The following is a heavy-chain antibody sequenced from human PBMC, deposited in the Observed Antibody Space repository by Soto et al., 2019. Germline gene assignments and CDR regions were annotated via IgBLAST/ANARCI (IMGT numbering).Heavy chain of an antibody. J-gene: IGHJ6*02. CDR2: ISAYNGNT. Sequence: ASVKVSCKASGYTFTSYHITWVRQAPGQGLEWMGWISAYNGNTNYAQKLQGRVTMTTDTSTSTAYMELSRLRSDDTAVYYCARGGELRFLEWLFSVYGMDVWGQGTTVTVSS. CDR3: ARGGELRFLEWLFSVYGMDV. V-gene: IGHV1-18*01. CDR1: GYTFTSYH. D-gene: IGHD3-3*01.